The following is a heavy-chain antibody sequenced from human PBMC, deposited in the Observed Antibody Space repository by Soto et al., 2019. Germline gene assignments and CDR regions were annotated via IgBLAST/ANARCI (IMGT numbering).Heavy chain of an antibody. D-gene: IGHD4-17*01. J-gene: IGHJ3*02. V-gene: IGHV1-2*04. Sequence: GASVKVSCKASGYTFTGYYMHWVRQAPGQGLEWMGWINPNSGGTNYAQKFQGWVTMTRDTSISTAYMELSRLRSDDTAVYYCARDHGDYGFYDASDIWGQGTMVTLSS. CDR2: INPNSGGT. CDR3: ARDHGDYGFYDASDI. CDR1: GYTFTGYY.